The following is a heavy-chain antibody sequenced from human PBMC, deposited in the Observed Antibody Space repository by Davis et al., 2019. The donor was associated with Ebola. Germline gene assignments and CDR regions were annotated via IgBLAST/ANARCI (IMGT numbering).Heavy chain of an antibody. J-gene: IGHJ4*02. CDR1: GFTFSSYG. Sequence: PGGSLRLSCAASGFTFSSYGMHWVRQAPGKGLEWVAVISYDGSNKYYADSVKGRFTISRDNSKNTLYLQMNSLRAEDTAVYYCARPGEGYFDYWGQGTLVTVSS. D-gene: IGHD1-1*01. V-gene: IGHV3-30*03. CDR2: ISYDGSNK. CDR3: ARPGEGYFDY.